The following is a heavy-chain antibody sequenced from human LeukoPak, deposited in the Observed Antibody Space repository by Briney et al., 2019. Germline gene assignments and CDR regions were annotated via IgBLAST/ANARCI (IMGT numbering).Heavy chain of an antibody. D-gene: IGHD2-2*01. J-gene: IGHJ4*02. Sequence: PGGSLRLSCAASGFTFSGYYMSWIRQAPGKGLEWVSYISSSGSTIYYADSVKGRFTISRDNAKNSLYLQMNSLRAEDTAVYYCARWVVAVPAAPPFDYWGQGTLVTVSS. CDR1: GFTFSGYY. CDR2: ISSSGSTI. V-gene: IGHV3-11*01. CDR3: ARWVVAVPAAPPFDY.